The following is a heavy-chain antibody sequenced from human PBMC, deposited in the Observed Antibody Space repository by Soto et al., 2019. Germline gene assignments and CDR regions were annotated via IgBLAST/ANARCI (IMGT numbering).Heavy chain of an antibody. CDR2: IDPGDSST. D-gene: IGHD1-26*01. CDR1: GYGFTTYW. CDR3: ARLEKWYYNYYGLDV. Sequence: PGESLKISCQGSGYGFTTYWISWVRQMPGKGLEWMGKIDPGDSSTNYSPSFRGHITISVDRSINTAHLQFSSLKAADTAVYYCARLEKWYYNYYGLDVWGQGTMVTVS. V-gene: IGHV5-10-1*01. J-gene: IGHJ6*02.